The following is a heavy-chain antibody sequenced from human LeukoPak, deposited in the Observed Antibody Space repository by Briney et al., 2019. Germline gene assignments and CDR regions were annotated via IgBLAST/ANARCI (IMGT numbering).Heavy chain of an antibody. Sequence: PGGSLRLSCAASGFTFSSYSMNWVRQAPGKGLEWVSSISSSSSYIYYADSVKGRFTTSRDNAKNSLYLQMNSLRAEDTAVYYCARDRGTAFDYWGQGTLVTVSS. CDR1: GFTFSSYS. CDR2: ISSSSSYI. V-gene: IGHV3-21*01. J-gene: IGHJ4*02. CDR3: ARDRGTAFDY. D-gene: IGHD3-10*01.